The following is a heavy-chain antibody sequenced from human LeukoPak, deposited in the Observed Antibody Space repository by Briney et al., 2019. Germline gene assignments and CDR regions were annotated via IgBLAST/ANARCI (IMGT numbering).Heavy chain of an antibody. CDR1: GGSISTSDYY. CDR2: IYYSGST. V-gene: IGHV4-39*02. J-gene: IGHJ4*02. CDR3: AREGTVWRLDY. Sequence: SETLSLTCTVSGGSISTSDYYWGWIRQPPGKGLEWIGSIYYSGSTYYNPSLKSRVTISVDTSKNQFSLKLSSVTAADTAVYYCAREGTVWRLDYWGQGTLVTVSS. D-gene: IGHD4-17*01.